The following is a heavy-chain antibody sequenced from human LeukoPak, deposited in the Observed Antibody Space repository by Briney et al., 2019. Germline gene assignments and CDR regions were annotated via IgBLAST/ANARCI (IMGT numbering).Heavy chain of an antibody. CDR3: ARDQVGGTSGYDY. Sequence: GGSLRLSRAASGFTFSTYSMNWVRQAPGKGLEWVSSISSSTSYIYYADSVKGRFTISRDNAKNSLYLQMNSLRAEDTAVYYCARDQVGGTSGYDYWGQGTLVTVSS. D-gene: IGHD1-26*01. J-gene: IGHJ4*02. CDR1: GFTFSTYS. V-gene: IGHV3-21*01. CDR2: ISSSTSYI.